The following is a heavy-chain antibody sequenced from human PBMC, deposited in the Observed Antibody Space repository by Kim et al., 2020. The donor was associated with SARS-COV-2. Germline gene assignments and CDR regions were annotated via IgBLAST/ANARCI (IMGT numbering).Heavy chain of an antibody. Sequence: SETLSLTCTVSGGSISSYYWSWIRQPAGKGLEWIGRIYTSGSTNYNPSLKSRVTMSVDTSKNQFSLKLSSVTAADTAVYYCARVPYSSSPEYFDYWGQGTLVTVSS. D-gene: IGHD6-6*01. CDR3: ARVPYSSSPEYFDY. CDR2: IYTSGST. CDR1: GGSISSYY. J-gene: IGHJ4*02. V-gene: IGHV4-4*07.